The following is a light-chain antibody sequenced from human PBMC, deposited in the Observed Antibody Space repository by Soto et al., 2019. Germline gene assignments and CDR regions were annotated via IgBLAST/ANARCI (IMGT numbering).Light chain of an antibody. CDR1: QSVSSN. J-gene: IGKJ1*01. Sequence: EIVMTQPPVTLSVSPGERATLSCRASQSVSSNLAWYQQKPGQAPSLLIYGAFTRATGIPARFSGTGSGTEFTLTISSLQSEDFALYYCQQYNDWPLTFGQGTKVDIK. CDR3: QQYNDWPLT. CDR2: GAF. V-gene: IGKV3-15*01.